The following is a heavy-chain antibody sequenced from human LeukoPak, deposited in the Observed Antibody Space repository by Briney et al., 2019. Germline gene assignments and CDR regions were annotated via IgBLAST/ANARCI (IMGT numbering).Heavy chain of an antibody. D-gene: IGHD3-22*01. CDR3: ARIKWYYYDSSGLFDY. CDR1: GYTFTSYD. V-gene: IGHV1-2*06. CDR2: INPNSGGT. J-gene: IGHJ4*02. Sequence: ASVKVSCKASGYTFTSYDINWVRQAPGRGLEWMGRINPNSGGTNYAQKFQGRVTMTRDTSISTAYMELSRLRSDDTAVYYCARIKWYYYDSSGLFDYWGQGTLVTVSS.